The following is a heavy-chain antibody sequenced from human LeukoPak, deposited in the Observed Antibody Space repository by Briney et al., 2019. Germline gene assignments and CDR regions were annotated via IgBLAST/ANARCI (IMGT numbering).Heavy chain of an antibody. D-gene: IGHD3-22*01. J-gene: IGHJ4*02. CDR3: ARDRGHYYDNSNDY. V-gene: IGHV3-20*04. CDR2: INWNGGST. CDR1: GFTFDDYG. Sequence: PGGSLRLSCAASGFTFDDYGMSWVRQAPRKGLEWVSGINWNGGSTGYADSVKGRFTISRDNAKNSLYLQMNSLRAEDTALYYCARDRGHYYDNSNDYWGQGTLVTVSS.